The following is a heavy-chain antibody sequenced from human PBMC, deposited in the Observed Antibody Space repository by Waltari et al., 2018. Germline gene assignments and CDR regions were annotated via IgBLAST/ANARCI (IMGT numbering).Heavy chain of an antibody. CDR3: ATDTYDYIWGSKASGWFDP. CDR1: GYTLTELS. J-gene: IGHJ5*02. D-gene: IGHD3-16*01. V-gene: IGHV1-24*01. Sequence: QVQLVQSGAEVKKPGASVKVSCKVSGYTLTELSMHWVRQAPGKGLEWMGGFDPEDGETIYAQKFQGRVTMTEDTSTDTAYMELISLRSEDTAVYYCATDTYDYIWGSKASGWFDPWGQGTLVTVSS. CDR2: FDPEDGET.